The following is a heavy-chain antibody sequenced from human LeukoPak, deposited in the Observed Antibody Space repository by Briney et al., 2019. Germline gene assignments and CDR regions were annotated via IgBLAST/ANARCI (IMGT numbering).Heavy chain of an antibody. CDR1: GFTFSAYA. J-gene: IGHJ4*01. V-gene: IGHV3-23*01. Sequence: GGSLRLSCTASGFTFSAYAMGWVRQAPGKGLEWVSSISSSGRNTYYAHSVKGRFTISRDNSKNTLYLQMNSQRAEDTAVYYCAKPYNGYTSFDYWGHGALLTVSS. CDR3: AKPYNGYTSFDY. CDR2: ISSSGRNT. D-gene: IGHD5-18*01.